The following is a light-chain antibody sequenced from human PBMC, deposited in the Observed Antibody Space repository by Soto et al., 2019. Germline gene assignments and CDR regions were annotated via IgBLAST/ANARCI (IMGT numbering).Light chain of an antibody. J-gene: IGKJ1*01. V-gene: IGKV2-28*01. CDR2: LGS. Sequence: DIVMTQSPLSLPVTPGEPASISCRSSQSLLHSNGYNYLDWYLQKPGQSPXLLIYLGSNRSSGVPDRFSGSGSGTDSTLKISRVEAEDVGVYYCMQALQTPTFGQGTKVDIK. CDR1: QSLLHSNGYNY. CDR3: MQALQTPT.